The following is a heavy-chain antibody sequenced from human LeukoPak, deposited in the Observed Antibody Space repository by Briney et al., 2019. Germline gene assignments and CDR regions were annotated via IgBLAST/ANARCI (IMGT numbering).Heavy chain of an antibody. CDR1: GYTFTGYY. V-gene: IGHV1-2*02. Sequence: ASVKVSCKASGYTFTGYYMHWVRKTPGQGLEWMGWINPNTGDTNYGRKFQGRATMTRDMSINTAYMELRSLRSDDTAVYYCARSRRVGNGEYPDYWGQGTLVTVSS. D-gene: IGHD3-10*01. J-gene: IGHJ4*02. CDR2: INPNTGDT. CDR3: ARSRRVGNGEYPDY.